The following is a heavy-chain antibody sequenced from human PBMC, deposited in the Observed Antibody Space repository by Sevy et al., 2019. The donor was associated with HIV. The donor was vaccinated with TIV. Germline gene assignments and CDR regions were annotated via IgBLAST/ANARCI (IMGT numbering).Heavy chain of an antibody. J-gene: IGHJ4*02. CDR2: IVLGNGRT. D-gene: IGHD1-1*01. CDR3: ARGGGTTLTNCDY. Sequence: ASVKVSCKASASIFTYYALHWVRQAPGQRPEWMGWIVLGNGRTKYSEDFQGRVTFTRDRPGRMAYMGMGSLRSEDTAVYYCARGGGTTLTNCDYWGQGSLVTVSS. CDR1: ASIFTYYA. V-gene: IGHV1-3*01.